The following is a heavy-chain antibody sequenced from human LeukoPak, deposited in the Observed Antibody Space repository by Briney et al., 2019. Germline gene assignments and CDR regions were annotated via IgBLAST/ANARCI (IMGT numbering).Heavy chain of an antibody. J-gene: IGHJ6*02. D-gene: IGHD3-10*01. CDR3: ARVPHLDYGSGRNGMDV. CDR1: GGTFSSYA. Sequence: ASVKVSCKASGGTFSSYAISWVRQAPGQGLEWMGGIIPIFGTANYAQKFQGRVTITADESTSTAYMELSSLRSEDTAVYYCARVPHLDYGSGRNGMDVWGQGTTVTVSS. CDR2: IIPIFGTA. V-gene: IGHV1-69*13.